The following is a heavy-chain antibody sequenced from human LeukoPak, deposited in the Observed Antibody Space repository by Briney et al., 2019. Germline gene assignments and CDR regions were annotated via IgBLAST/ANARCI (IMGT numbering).Heavy chain of an antibody. CDR1: GFSFDTYA. CDR2: ISGDGGST. Sequence: GGSLRLSCAASGFSFDTYAMTWVRQAPGKGLEWVSAISGDGGSTYYAVSVKGRFTISRDDSKNTLYLQMNGLRAEDTAVYYCTLGSLYSSSWYGDYWGQGTLVTVSS. CDR3: TLGSLYSSSWYGDY. J-gene: IGHJ4*02. V-gene: IGHV3-23*01. D-gene: IGHD6-13*01.